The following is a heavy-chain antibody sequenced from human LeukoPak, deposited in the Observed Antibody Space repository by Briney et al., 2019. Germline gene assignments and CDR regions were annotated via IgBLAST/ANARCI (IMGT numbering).Heavy chain of an antibody. CDR3: ARGGLRVMVYRLYYMDV. V-gene: IGHV1-2*02. Sequence: ASVKVSCKASGYTFTGYYMHWVRQAPGQGLEWMGWINPNSVGTNYAQKFQGRVTMTRDTSISTAYMELGRLRSDDTAVYYCARGGLRVMVYRLYYMDVWGKGTTVTVSS. CDR1: GYTFTGYY. J-gene: IGHJ6*03. CDR2: INPNSVGT. D-gene: IGHD2-8*01.